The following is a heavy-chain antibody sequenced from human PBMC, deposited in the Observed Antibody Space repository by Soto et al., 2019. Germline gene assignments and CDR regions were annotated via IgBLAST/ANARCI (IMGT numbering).Heavy chain of an antibody. CDR2: IWYDGSNK. V-gene: IGHV3-33*01. CDR1: GFTFSSYG. D-gene: IGHD5-18*01. Sequence: QVQLVESGGGVVQPGRSLRLSCAASGFTFSSYGMHWVRQAPGKGLEWVAVIWYDGSNKYYADSVKGRFTISRDNSKNTLYLQMNSLRAKDTAVYYCARGLTARVTSDAFDIWGQGTMVTVSS. J-gene: IGHJ3*02. CDR3: ARGLTARVTSDAFDI.